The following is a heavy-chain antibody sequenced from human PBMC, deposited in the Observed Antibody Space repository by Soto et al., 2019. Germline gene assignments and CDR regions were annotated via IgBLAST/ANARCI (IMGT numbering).Heavy chain of an antibody. CDR3: TAGSPFNY. Sequence: LRLSCAASGFTFNTAWLTWVRQAPGKGLEWVGRIKGKPDGGATDYAALVEGRFMISRDDSQNTVFLQMNSLKTDDTAVYYCTAGSPFNYWGPGTLVTVSS. CDR1: GFTFNTAW. V-gene: IGHV3-15*01. J-gene: IGHJ4*02. CDR2: IKGKPDGGAT.